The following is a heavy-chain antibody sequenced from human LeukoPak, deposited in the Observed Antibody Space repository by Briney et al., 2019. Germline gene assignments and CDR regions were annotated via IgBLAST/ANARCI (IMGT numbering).Heavy chain of an antibody. CDR3: TRDIPDYGDSPNWFDP. J-gene: IGHJ5*02. Sequence: GGSLRLSCTVSGFTFGDYAMSWVRQAPGKGLEWVGFIRSKAYGGTTEYAASERGRFTISRDDSKSIAYLQMNSLKTEDTAVYYCTRDIPDYGDSPNWFDPWGQGTLVTVSS. CDR2: IRSKAYGGTT. CDR1: GFTFGDYA. V-gene: IGHV3-49*04. D-gene: IGHD4-17*01.